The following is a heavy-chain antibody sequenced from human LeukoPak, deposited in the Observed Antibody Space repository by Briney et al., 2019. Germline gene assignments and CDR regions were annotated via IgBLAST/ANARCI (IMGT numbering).Heavy chain of an antibody. Sequence: GGSPRLSCTASKFTFSNYAMSWVRQAPGKGLEWVSVISGSGGSTYYADSVKGRFTISRDNPKDTLFLQMNSLRTEDTAVYYCAKRSNFWTGYLDYWGQGTLVTVSS. CDR1: KFTFSNYA. J-gene: IGHJ4*02. CDR2: ISGSGGST. CDR3: AKRSNFWTGYLDY. V-gene: IGHV3-23*01. D-gene: IGHD3/OR15-3a*01.